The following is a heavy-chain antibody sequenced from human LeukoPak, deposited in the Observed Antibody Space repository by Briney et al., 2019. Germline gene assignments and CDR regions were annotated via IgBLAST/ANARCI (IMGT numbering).Heavy chain of an antibody. CDR1: GFTFDDYG. J-gene: IGHJ6*03. CDR3: ARGEQKLRTRNYYYYYMDV. V-gene: IGHV3-20*04. Sequence: PGGSLRLSCAASGFTFDDYGMSWVRQAPGKGLEWVSGINWNGGSTGYGDSVKGRFTISRDNAKNSLYLQMNSLRAEDTALYYCARGEQKLRTRNYYYYYMDVWGKGTTVTVSS. CDR2: INWNGGST. D-gene: IGHD2-15*01.